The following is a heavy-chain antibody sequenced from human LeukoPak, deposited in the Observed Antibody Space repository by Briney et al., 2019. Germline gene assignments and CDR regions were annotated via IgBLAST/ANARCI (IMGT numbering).Heavy chain of an antibody. CDR1: GYTFTRYY. J-gene: IGHJ6*02. CDR2: INPNSGGT. D-gene: IGHD3-22*01. V-gene: IGHV1-2*02. CDR3: ARDLGYYYDSSGYYYYYGMDV. Sequence: ASVEGSFQASGYTFTRYYMHWVRPAPGQRPEWMGWINPNSGGTNYAQKFQGRVTMTRDTSISTAYMELSRLRSDDTAVYYCARDLGYYYDSSGYYYYYGMDVWGQGTTVTVSS.